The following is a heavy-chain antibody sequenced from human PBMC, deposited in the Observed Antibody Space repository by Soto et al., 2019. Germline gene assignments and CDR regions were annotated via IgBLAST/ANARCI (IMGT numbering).Heavy chain of an antibody. J-gene: IGHJ3*02. CDR2: IRSKAYGGTT. D-gene: IGHD3-10*01. V-gene: IGHV3-49*03. CDR3: TRAGRGVRGVKGQGAFDI. CDR1: GFTFGDYA. Sequence: GGSLRLSCTASGFTFGDYAMSWFRQAPGKGLEWVGFIRSKAYGGTTEYAASVKGRFTISRDDSKSIAYLQMNSLKTEDTAVYYCTRAGRGVRGVKGQGAFDIWGQGTMV.